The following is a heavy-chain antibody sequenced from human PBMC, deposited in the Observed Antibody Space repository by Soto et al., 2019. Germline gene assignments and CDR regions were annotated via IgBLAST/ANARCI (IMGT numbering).Heavy chain of an antibody. J-gene: IGHJ4*02. CDR1: GFTFITYA. Sequence: QVQLVESGGSVVQPGRSLRLSCAASGFTFITYAMHWVRQAPGKGLEWVAVISYDGSNKYYADSVKGRFTISRDNSEKTLYLQMNNLGAEATAGYYCSNSDSSSLFRVLGWGQGTQVTVSS. V-gene: IGHV3-30*18. D-gene: IGHD6-13*01. CDR2: ISYDGSNK. CDR3: SNSDSSSLFRVLG.